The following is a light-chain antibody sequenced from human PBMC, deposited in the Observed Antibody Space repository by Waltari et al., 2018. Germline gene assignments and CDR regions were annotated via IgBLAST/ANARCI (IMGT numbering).Light chain of an antibody. CDR3: QQVNSFPRT. CDR2: DAS. Sequence: DIQMTQSPSSVSASVGDRFTPTCRARQGISSRLAWYQQKPGKAPKLLIYDASSLHSGVPSRFSGSGSGTDFTLTIRSLQPEDFATYYCQQVNSFPRTFGQGTKVEVK. J-gene: IGKJ1*01. V-gene: IGKV1-12*01. CDR1: QGISSR.